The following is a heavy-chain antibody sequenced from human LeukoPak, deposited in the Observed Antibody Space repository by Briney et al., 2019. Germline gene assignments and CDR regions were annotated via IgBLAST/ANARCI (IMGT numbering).Heavy chain of an antibody. CDR3: AREAPLRYCSSTSCYVIDP. D-gene: IGHD2-2*01. V-gene: IGHV1-8*01. J-gene: IGHJ5*02. Sequence: GASVKVSCKASGYTFTSYDINWVRQATGQGLEWMGRMNPNSGNTGYAQKFQGRVTMTRNTSISTAYMELSSLRSEDTAVYYCAREAPLRYCSSTSCYVIDPWGQGTLVTVSS. CDR2: MNPNSGNT. CDR1: GYTFTSYD.